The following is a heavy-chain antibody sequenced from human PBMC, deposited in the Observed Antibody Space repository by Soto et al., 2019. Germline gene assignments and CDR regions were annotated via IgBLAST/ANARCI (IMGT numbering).Heavy chain of an antibody. D-gene: IGHD2-15*01. J-gene: IGHJ5*02. CDR2: IIPIYDTA. V-gene: IGHV1-69*13. CDR3: ARDLGGCSAGSCRHNWFDP. CDR1: GGTFSSYA. Sequence: ASVKVSCKASGGTFSSYAISWVRRAPGQGLEWMGGIIPIYDTANYAQKFQDRVTITADESTSTAYMELSSLTSEDTAVYYCARDLGGCSAGSCRHNWFDPWGQGTLVTVSS.